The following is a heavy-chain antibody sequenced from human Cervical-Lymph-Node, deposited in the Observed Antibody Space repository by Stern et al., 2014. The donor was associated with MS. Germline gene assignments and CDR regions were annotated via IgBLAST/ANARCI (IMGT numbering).Heavy chain of an antibody. V-gene: IGHV3-11*06. D-gene: IGHD6-19*01. CDR2: ISGSTSYT. Sequence: QVQLVESGGGVVKPGGSLRLSCAASGFSFSDYYMSWIRQAPGQGLEWVTYISGSTSYTKYADSEKGRFTISRDNTKNSLYLQMNSLSAEDTAVYYCARGYSSGWYAGSDYWGQGSLVTVSS. CDR3: ARGYSSGWYAGSDY. CDR1: GFSFSDYY. J-gene: IGHJ4*02.